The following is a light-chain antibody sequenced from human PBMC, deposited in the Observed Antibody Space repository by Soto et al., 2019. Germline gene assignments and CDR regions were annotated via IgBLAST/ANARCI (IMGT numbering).Light chain of an antibody. CDR3: QQSYSTTWT. J-gene: IGKJ1*01. CDR2: AAS. V-gene: IGKV1-39*01. CDR1: QGISTY. Sequence: DIPMTQSPSSLSASVGDRVTITCRASQGISTYLNCYQQKPGKATKLLIYAASSLQSGVPSRFSGSGSGTDFTLTISSVQPEDFATYSCQQSYSTTWTFGQGTKVEIK.